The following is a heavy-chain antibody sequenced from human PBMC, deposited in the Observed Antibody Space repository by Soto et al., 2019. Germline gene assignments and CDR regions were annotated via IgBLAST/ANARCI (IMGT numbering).Heavy chain of an antibody. D-gene: IGHD3-3*01. Sequence: SETLSLTCTVSGGSISSSSYYWGWIRQPPGKGLEWIGSIYYSGSTYYNPSLKSRVTISLDTSKNQFSLKLSSVTAADTAVYYCASIYDFWSGSPPYYYYMDVWGKGTTVTVSS. CDR1: GGSISSSSYY. CDR3: ASIYDFWSGSPPYYYYMDV. CDR2: IYYSGST. V-gene: IGHV4-39*01. J-gene: IGHJ6*03.